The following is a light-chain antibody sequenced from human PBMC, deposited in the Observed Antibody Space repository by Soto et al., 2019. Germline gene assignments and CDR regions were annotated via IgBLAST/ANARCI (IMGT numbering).Light chain of an antibody. V-gene: IGKV1D-12*01. CDR1: QGLSAW. CDR2: AAS. CDR3: QQANSFPIT. Sequence: DIQMTQSPSSVSASVGDRVTITCRASQGLSAWLAWYQQKPGKAPKLLIYAASSLQSGVPSRFSGSGFRTDFTLTTSSLQPEDFATYYCQQANSFPITFGQGTRLEIK. J-gene: IGKJ5*01.